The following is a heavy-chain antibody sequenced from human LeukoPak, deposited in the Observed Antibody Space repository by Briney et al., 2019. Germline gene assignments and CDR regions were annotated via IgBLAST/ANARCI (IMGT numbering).Heavy chain of an antibody. CDR3: ARDSGSSRGRIKSWSYFDR. CDR1: GGSIGSLY. D-gene: IGHD3-10*01. CDR2: IYAXXTT. J-gene: IGHJ4*02. Sequence: SETLSLTCTVSGGSIGSLYXXXXXQPXXXXXXXXXRIYAXXTTDYNPSLKSRVTISLDRSRNQFSLKLTSVTAADTAVYFCARDSGSSRGRIKSWSYFDRWGQGTLVTVSS. V-gene: IGHV4-4*07.